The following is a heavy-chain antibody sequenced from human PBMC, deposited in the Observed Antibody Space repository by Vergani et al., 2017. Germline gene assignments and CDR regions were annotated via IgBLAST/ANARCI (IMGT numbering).Heavy chain of an antibody. CDR1: GYSFTSYW. CDR2: IYPGDSDT. Sequence: VQLVQSGAEVKKPGESLKISCTGSGYSFTSYWIGWVRQMPGKGLEWMGIIYPGDSDTRYSPSFQGQVTISADKSISTAYLQWSSLKASDTAMYYCARRSGYRSGGSCYSHWYFDLWGRGTLVTVSS. V-gene: IGHV5-51*01. J-gene: IGHJ2*01. CDR3: ARRSGYRSGGSCYSHWYFDL. D-gene: IGHD2-15*01.